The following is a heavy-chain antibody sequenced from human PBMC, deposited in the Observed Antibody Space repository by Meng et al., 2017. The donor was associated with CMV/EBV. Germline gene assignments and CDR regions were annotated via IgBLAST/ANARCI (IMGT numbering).Heavy chain of an antibody. V-gene: IGHV4-59*01. CDR2: IYYSGST. J-gene: IGHJ5*02. CDR3: ARGLGSSWYTSWFDP. D-gene: IGHD6-13*01. Sequence: GSLRLSCTVSGGSISSYYWSWIRQPPGKGLEWIGYIYYSGSTDYNPSLKSRVTILVDTSKNQFSLKLSSVTAADTAVYYCARGLGSSWYTSWFDPWGQGTLVTVSS. CDR1: GGSISSYY.